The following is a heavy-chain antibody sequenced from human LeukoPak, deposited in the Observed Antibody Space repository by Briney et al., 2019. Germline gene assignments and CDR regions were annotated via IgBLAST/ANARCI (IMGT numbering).Heavy chain of an antibody. CDR1: GFTFSSYS. D-gene: IGHD1-14*01. J-gene: IGHJ4*02. CDR3: AREDSGGSDY. CDR2: ISSSSSTI. V-gene: IGHV3-48*04. Sequence: GGSLRLSCAASGFTFSSYSMNWVRQAPGKGLDWVSYISSSSSTIYYADSVKGRFTISRDNAKHSLYLQMNSLSAEDTAVYYCAREDSGGSDYWGQGTLVTVSS.